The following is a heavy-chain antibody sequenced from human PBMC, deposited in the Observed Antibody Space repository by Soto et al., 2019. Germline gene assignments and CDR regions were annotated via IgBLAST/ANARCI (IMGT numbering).Heavy chain of an antibody. CDR3: AREGYCSGGSCYNYYYYMDV. CDR1: GGSFSGYY. J-gene: IGHJ6*03. Sequence: PSETVSLTCAVYGGSFSGYYWSWIRQPPGKGLEWIGEINHSGSTNYNPSLKSRVTISVDTSKNQFSLKLSSVTAADTAVYYCAREGYCSGGSCYNYYYYMDVWGKGTTVTVSS. CDR2: INHSGST. V-gene: IGHV4-34*01. D-gene: IGHD2-15*01.